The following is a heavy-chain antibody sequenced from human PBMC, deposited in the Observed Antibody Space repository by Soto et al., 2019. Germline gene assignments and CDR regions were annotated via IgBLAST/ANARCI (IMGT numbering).Heavy chain of an antibody. Sequence: QVQLVESGGGVVQPGRSLRLSCAASGFTFSSYAMHWVRQAPGKGLEWVAVISYDGSNKYYADSVKGRFTISRDNSKNTLYLQMNSLRAEDTAVYYCARGTGYSSGWSQNHELDYWSQGTLVTVSS. J-gene: IGHJ4*02. D-gene: IGHD6-19*01. CDR3: ARGTGYSSGWSQNHELDY. CDR1: GFTFSSYA. CDR2: ISYDGSNK. V-gene: IGHV3-30-3*01.